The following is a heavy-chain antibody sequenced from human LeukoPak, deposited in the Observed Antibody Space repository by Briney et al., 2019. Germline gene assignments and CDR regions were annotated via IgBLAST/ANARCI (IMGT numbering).Heavy chain of an antibody. Sequence: TSETLSLTCTVSGDAISSGTYYWDWIRQAPGKGLEWIGNIYHSGITYYTPSFESRVTMTVDTSRNQFSLKLNSLTAADTAVYYCARHHATSNCFDPWGQGILVTVS. CDR3: ARHHATSNCFDP. J-gene: IGHJ5*02. V-gene: IGHV4-39*01. CDR1: GDAISSGTYY. CDR2: IYHSGIT.